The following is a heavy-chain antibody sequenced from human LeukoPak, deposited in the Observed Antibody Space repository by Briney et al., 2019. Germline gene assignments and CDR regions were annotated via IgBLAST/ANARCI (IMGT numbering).Heavy chain of an antibody. CDR3: ARDGGSRVGNWFDP. V-gene: IGHV1-69*13. Sequence: SVNVSFTASGGTFSSYAISWVRQAPGPGLELMGGIIPIFGTANYSQKFQGRVTITADESTSTAYMELSSLRSEDTAVYYCARDGGSRVGNWFDPWGQGTLVTVSS. D-gene: IGHD3-16*01. CDR2: IIPIFGTA. CDR1: GGTFSSYA. J-gene: IGHJ5*02.